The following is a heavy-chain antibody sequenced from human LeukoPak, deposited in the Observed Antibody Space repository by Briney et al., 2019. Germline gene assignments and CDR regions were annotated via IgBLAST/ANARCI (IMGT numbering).Heavy chain of an antibody. V-gene: IGHV4-34*01. CDR2: INHSGST. CDR1: GGYFSGYY. CDR3: ARGGGRYGGNFDY. Sequence: SDTLSLTCAVYGGYFSGYYWSWIRQPPGKGLEWIGEINHSGSTNYNPSLKSRVTISVDTSKNQFSLKLSSVTAADTAVYYCARGGGRYGGNFDYWGQGTLVTVSS. D-gene: IGHD4-23*01. J-gene: IGHJ4*02.